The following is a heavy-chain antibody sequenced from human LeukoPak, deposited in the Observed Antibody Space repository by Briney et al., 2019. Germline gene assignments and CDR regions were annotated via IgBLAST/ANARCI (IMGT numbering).Heavy chain of an antibody. CDR1: GFTFSSYG. D-gene: IGHD4-17*01. CDR3: AKGYLPYMTTVFLDY. V-gene: IGHV3-30*18. CDR2: ISYDGSNK. J-gene: IGHJ4*02. Sequence: QPGGSLRLSCAASGFTFSSYGMHWVRQAPGKGLEWVAVISYDGSNKYYADSVKGRFTISRDNSKNTLYLQMNSLRAEDTAVYYCAKGYLPYMTTVFLDYWGQGTLVTVSS.